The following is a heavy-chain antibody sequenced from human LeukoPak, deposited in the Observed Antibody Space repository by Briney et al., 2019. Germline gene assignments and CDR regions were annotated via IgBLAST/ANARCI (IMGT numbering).Heavy chain of an antibody. CDR3: ASPRRGLRYYDY. V-gene: IGHV4-34*01. Sequence: ASETLSLTCAVYGGSFSGYYWSWIRQPPGKGLEWIGEINHSGSTNYNPSLKSRVTISVDTSKNQSSLKLSSVTAADTAVYYCASPRRGLRYYDYWGQGTLVTVSS. CDR1: GGSFSGYY. D-gene: IGHD3-16*01. J-gene: IGHJ4*02. CDR2: INHSGST.